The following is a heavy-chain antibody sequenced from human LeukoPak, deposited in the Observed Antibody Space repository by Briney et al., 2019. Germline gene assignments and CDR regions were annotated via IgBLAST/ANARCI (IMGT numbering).Heavy chain of an antibody. CDR2: ISSSGSTI. Sequence: GGSLRLSCATSGFTFSDYYMSWIRQAPGKGLEWVSYISSSGSTIYYADSVKGRFTISRDNAKNSLYLQMNSLRAEDTAVYYCARYYGSGNLNLAADYWGQGTLVTVSS. J-gene: IGHJ4*02. V-gene: IGHV3-11*04. CDR1: GFTFSDYY. D-gene: IGHD3-10*01. CDR3: ARYYGSGNLNLAADY.